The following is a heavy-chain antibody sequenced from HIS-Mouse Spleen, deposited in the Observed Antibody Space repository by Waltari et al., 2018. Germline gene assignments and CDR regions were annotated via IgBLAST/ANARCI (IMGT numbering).Heavy chain of an antibody. V-gene: IGHV4-39*07. CDR1: GGSISSSSYY. D-gene: IGHD6-13*01. CDR2: FYYSGRT. J-gene: IGHJ2*01. CDR3: AREIPYSSSWYDWYFDL. Sequence: QLQLQESGPGLVKPSETLSLTCTVSGGSISSSSYYWGWIRQPPGKGLGWIGRFYYSGRTYYNPALKSRVTRSVGTCKNQFSLKLSSVPAADTAVYYCAREIPYSSSWYDWYFDLWGRGTLVTVSS.